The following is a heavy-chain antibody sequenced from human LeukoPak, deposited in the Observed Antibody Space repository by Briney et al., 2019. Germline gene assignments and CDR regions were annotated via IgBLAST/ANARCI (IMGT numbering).Heavy chain of an antibody. J-gene: IGHJ4*02. Sequence: GASVKVSCKASGYTFTSYAISWVRQAPGQGLEWMGGIIPIFGTANYAQKFQGRVTITTDESTSTAYMELSSLRSEDTAVYYCARDGYDSSGYYPRFDYWGQGTLVTVSS. CDR2: IIPIFGTA. D-gene: IGHD3-22*01. CDR3: ARDGYDSSGYYPRFDY. V-gene: IGHV1-69*05. CDR1: GYTFTSYA.